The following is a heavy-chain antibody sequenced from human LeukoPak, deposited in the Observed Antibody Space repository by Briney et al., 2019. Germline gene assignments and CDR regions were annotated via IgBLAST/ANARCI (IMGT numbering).Heavy chain of an antibody. D-gene: IGHD3-3*01. V-gene: IGHV4-59*11. Sequence: SETLSLTCIVSGGSLSFHYWSWIRQPPGKGLEWIGYIYDNGDTNYNPSLKSRVNISVDTSKNQFSLKLSSVTAADTAVYYCARFFDFWSGYWFDPWGQGTLVTVSS. CDR3: ARFFDFWSGYWFDP. CDR1: GGSLSFHY. CDR2: IYDNGDT. J-gene: IGHJ5*02.